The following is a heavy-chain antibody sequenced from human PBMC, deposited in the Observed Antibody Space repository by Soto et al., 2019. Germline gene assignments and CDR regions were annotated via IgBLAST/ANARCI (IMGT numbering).Heavy chain of an antibody. CDR2: IKSKTDGGAT. J-gene: IGHJ4*02. Sequence: EVQLLESGGGLVKPGGSLRLSCAASGFTFNNAWMSWVRQAPGKGLEWVGRIKSKTDGGATDYTAPVEGRFTISRDDSQNTLFLQMNSLKTEDTAVYYCTAGSPFNCWGQGTLVTVSS. V-gene: IGHV3-15*01. CDR3: TAGSPFNC. CDR1: GFTFNNAW.